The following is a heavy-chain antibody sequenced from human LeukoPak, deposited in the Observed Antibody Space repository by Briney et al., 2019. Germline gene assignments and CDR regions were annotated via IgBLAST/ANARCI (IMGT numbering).Heavy chain of an antibody. CDR3: ARAIVGGFFDY. CDR1: GGSISNYY. CDR2: IYYSGST. Sequence: SETLSLTCTVPGGSISNYYWSWIRQPPGRGLEWIGYIYYSGSTNYNPSLKSRVTISVDTSKNQFFLKLSSMTAADTAIYYCARAIVGGFFDYWGQGALVTVSS. J-gene: IGHJ4*02. D-gene: IGHD3-22*01. V-gene: IGHV4-59*01.